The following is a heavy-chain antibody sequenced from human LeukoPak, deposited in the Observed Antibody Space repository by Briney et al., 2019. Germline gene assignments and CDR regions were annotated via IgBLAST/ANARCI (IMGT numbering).Heavy chain of an antibody. CDR3: ARLNWGSLSFDY. CDR1: GGSISSSSYY. CDR2: IYYSGST. V-gene: IGHV4-39*01. J-gene: IGHJ4*02. Sequence: KPSETLSLTCTVSGGSISSSSYYWGWIRQPPGKGLEWIGSIYYSGSTYYNPSLKSRVTISVDTSKNQFSLKLSSMTAADTAVYYCARLNWGSLSFDYWGQGTLVTVSS. D-gene: IGHD7-27*01.